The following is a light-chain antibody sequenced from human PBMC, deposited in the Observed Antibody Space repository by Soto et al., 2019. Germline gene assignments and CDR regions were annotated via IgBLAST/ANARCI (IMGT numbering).Light chain of an antibody. J-gene: IGLJ2*01. V-gene: IGLV2-23*03. CDR3: CSYAGSSTFL. Sequence: QLVLTQPASVSGSPGQSITISCTGTSIDVGSYNLVSWYQQHPGKAPKLMIYEGSKRPSGVSNRFSGSKSGNTASLTISGLQAEDEADYYCCSYAGSSTFLFGGGTKLTVL. CDR1: SIDVGSYNL. CDR2: EGS.